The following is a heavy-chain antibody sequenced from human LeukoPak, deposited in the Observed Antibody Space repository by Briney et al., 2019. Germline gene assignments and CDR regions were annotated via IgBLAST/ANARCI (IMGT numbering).Heavy chain of an antibody. J-gene: IGHJ4*02. CDR3: AREGDYYDSSGYSRGYFDY. D-gene: IGHD3-22*01. CDR1: GFTFSSHG. Sequence: GRSPRLSCAASGFTFSSHGMHWVRQAPGKGLEWVAVISYDGSNKYYADSVKGRFTISRDNSKNTLYLQMNSLRAEDTAVYYCAREGDYYDSSGYSRGYFDYWGQGTLVTVSS. V-gene: IGHV3-30*19. CDR2: ISYDGSNK.